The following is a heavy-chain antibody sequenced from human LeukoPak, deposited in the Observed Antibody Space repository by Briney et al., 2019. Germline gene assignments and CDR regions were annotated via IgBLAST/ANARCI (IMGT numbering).Heavy chain of an antibody. Sequence: PGRSLRLSCAASGFTFSSYAMHWVRQAPGKGLEWVAVISYDGSSKYYADSVRGRFTISRDNSKNTLYLQMNSLRAEDTAVYYCASIGVSGWSPTGYFDYWGQGTLVTVSS. D-gene: IGHD6-19*01. V-gene: IGHV3-30-3*01. J-gene: IGHJ4*02. CDR2: ISYDGSSK. CDR1: GFTFSSYA. CDR3: ASIGVSGWSPTGYFDY.